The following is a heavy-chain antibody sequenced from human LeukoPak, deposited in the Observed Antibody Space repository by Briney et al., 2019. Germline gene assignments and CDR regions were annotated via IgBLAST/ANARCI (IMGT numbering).Heavy chain of an antibody. D-gene: IGHD3-10*01. CDR2: IYYSGST. CDR1: GGSFSDYY. V-gene: IGHV4-30-4*01. J-gene: IGHJ5*02. Sequence: SETLSLTCAVYGGSFSDYYWSWIRQPPGKGLEWIGYIYYSGSTYYNPSLKSRVTISVDTSKNQFSLKLSSVTAADTAVYYCARFGFGELFSGNWFDPWGQGTLVTVSS. CDR3: ARFGFGELFSGNWFDP.